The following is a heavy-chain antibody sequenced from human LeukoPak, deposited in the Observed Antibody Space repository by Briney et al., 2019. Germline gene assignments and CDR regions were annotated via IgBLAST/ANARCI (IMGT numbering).Heavy chain of an antibody. V-gene: IGHV4-4*07. J-gene: IGHJ5*02. CDR1: GGSISSYY. CDR3: ARAQTYGDYVSWFDP. Sequence: SETLSLTCTVSGGSISSYYWSWIRQPAGKGLKWIGRIYTSGSTNYNPSLKSRVTMSVDTSKNQFSLKLSSVTAADTAVYYCARAQTYGDYVSWFDPWGQGTLVTVSS. CDR2: IYTSGST. D-gene: IGHD4-17*01.